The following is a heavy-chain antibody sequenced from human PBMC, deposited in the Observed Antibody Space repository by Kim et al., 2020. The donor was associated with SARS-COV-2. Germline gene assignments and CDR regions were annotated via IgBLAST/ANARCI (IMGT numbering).Heavy chain of an antibody. CDR3: ARGYGSGSYYNGLISDAF. CDR2: ISSSSTR. Sequence: GGSLRLSCAASGFTFITYSMNWVRQAPGKGLEWVSYISSSSTRYYADSVKGRFTISRDSANNSLYLQMNSLRDEDTAVYYCARGYGSGSYYNGLISDAF. J-gene: IGHJ3*01. CDR1: GFTFITYS. D-gene: IGHD3-10*01. V-gene: IGHV3-48*02.